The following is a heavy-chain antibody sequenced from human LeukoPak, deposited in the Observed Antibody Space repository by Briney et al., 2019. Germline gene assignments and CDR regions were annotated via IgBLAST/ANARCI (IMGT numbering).Heavy chain of an antibody. CDR1: GGSISSYY. D-gene: IGHD3-3*01. CDR3: ARNANYDFWSGYYPGDY. Sequence: SETLSLTCTVSGGSISSYYWSWIRQPAGKGLEWIGRIYTSGSTNYNPSLKSRVTMSVDTSKNQFSLKLSSVTAADTAVYYCARNANYDFWSGYYPGDYWGQGTLVTVSS. J-gene: IGHJ4*02. CDR2: IYTSGST. V-gene: IGHV4-4*07.